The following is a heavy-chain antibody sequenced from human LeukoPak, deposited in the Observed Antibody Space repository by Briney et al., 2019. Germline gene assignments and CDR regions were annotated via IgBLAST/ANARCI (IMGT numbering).Heavy chain of an antibody. J-gene: IGHJ6*02. CDR1: GYTFTSYG. D-gene: IGHD5-12*01. CDR3: ARDDGGYEGSTGYYNGMDV. V-gene: IGHV1-18*01. Sequence: ASVKVSCKASGYTFTSYGISWVRQAPGQGLERMGWISAYNGNTNYAQKLQGRVTMTTDTSTSTAYMELRSLRSDDTAVYYCARDDGGYEGSTGYYNGMDVWGQGTTVTVSS. CDR2: ISAYNGNT.